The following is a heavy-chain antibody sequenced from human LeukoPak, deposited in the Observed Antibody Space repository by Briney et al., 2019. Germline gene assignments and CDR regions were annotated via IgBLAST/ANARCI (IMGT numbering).Heavy chain of an antibody. V-gene: IGHV3-23*01. CDR1: GFTFSSYA. J-gene: IGHJ4*02. D-gene: IGHD6-19*01. CDR2: ISGSGGST. Sequence: GGSLRLSCAASGFTFSSYAMSWVRQAPGKGLEWVSAISGSGGSTYYADSVKGRFTISGDNSKNTLYLQMNSLRAEDTAVYYCAKARTYSSGWYWAYWGQGTLVTVSS. CDR3: AKARTYSSGWYWAY.